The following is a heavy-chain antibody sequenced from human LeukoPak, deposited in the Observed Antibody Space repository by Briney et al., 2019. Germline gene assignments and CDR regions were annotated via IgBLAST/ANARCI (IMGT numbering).Heavy chain of an antibody. V-gene: IGHV3-23*01. Sequence: GGSLRLSCAASGFTFTSYAMSWVRQAPGKGLEWVSTISGNHDNTYYADSVNGRLTISRDSSKNTLYLQMDSLRVEDTAVYYCARDLGGERTAEFGGQGTLVTVSS. CDR3: ARDLGGERTAEF. CDR2: ISGNHDNT. CDR1: GFTFTSYA. D-gene: IGHD2-21*01. J-gene: IGHJ4*02.